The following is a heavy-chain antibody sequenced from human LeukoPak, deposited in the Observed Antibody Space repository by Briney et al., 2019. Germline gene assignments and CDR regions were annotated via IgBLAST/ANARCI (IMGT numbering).Heavy chain of an antibody. CDR3: ARVFRGAVTSNWFDP. J-gene: IGHJ5*02. Sequence: SETLSLTCSVSGASMNGHYWTWIRLSPGKGLEWIGYISDSGSTSYNPSLRSRVIMALEASKTEFSLRLNSVTVADAAVYYCARVFRGAVTSNWFDPWGQGTLVTVSS. D-gene: IGHD3-3*01. CDR2: ISDSGST. CDR1: GASMNGHY. V-gene: IGHV4-59*11.